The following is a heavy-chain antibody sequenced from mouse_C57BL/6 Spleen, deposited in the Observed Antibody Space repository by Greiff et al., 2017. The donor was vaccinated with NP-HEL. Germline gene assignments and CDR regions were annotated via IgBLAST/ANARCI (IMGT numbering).Heavy chain of an antibody. J-gene: IGHJ4*01. CDR2: IYPGDGDT. CDR3: ARRRGNHYYAMDY. V-gene: IGHV1-80*01. D-gene: IGHD2-1*01. Sequence: QVQLQHSGAELVKPGASVKISCKASGYSFSSYWMNWVKQRPGKGLEWIGQIYPGDGDTNYNGKFKGKATLTADKSSSTAYMQLSSLTSEDSAVYFCARRRGNHYYAMDYWGQGTSVTVSS. CDR1: GYSFSSYW.